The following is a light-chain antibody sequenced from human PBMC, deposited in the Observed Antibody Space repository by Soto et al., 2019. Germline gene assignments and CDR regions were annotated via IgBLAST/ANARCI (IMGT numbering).Light chain of an antibody. V-gene: IGKV1-6*01. CDR2: ATS. CDR1: QGIRND. CDR3: LQDYNYPRT. J-gene: IGKJ1*01. Sequence: VQMTQSPSSLSASVGDRVNITCRASQGIRNDLGWYQQKPGKAPKLLIYATSSLQSGVPSRFSGSGSGTDFTLTISSLQPEDFATYYCLQDYNYPRTFGQGTKVDIK.